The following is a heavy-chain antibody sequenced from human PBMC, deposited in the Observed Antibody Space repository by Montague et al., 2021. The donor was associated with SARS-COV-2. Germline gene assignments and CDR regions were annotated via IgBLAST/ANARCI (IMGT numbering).Heavy chain of an antibody. D-gene: IGHD3-10*01. CDR2: IYSSGST. CDR3: ARDRARSYYYGSGTYTWGGYGMDV. V-gene: IGHV4-4*07. CDR1: GGSISSYY. Sequence: ETLSLTCTVSGGSISSYYWSWIRQPAGKGLEWIGRIYSSGSTNYNPSLKSRVTMSVDTSKNQFSLKLSSVTAADTALYYCARDRARSYYYGSGTYTWGGYGMDVWGQGTTVTVSS. J-gene: IGHJ6*02.